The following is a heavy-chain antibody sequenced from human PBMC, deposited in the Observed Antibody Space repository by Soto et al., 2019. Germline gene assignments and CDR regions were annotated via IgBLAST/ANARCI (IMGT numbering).Heavy chain of an antibody. V-gene: IGHV4-31*03. J-gene: IGHJ4*02. CDR1: GGSVSSDDYS. CDR2: IRDSGST. Sequence: QVQLQESGPGLVKPSQTLSVTCTVSGGSVSSDDYSWSWIRQHPGKGLEWIGYIRDSGSTYYNPSLEGRVTISVDTSKNQFSLRLRSVTGADTAVYYCARAMANYFDYWGQGTRVTASS. CDR3: ARAMANYFDY. D-gene: IGHD2-8*01.